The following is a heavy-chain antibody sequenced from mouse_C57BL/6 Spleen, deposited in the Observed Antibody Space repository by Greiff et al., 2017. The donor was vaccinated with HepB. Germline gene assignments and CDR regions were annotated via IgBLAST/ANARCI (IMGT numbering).Heavy chain of an antibody. J-gene: IGHJ2*01. CDR3: ARSARSNFLDY. Sequence: QVQLQQSGAELVKPGASVKISCKASGYAFSSYWMNWVKQRPGKGLEWIGQIYPGDGDTNYNGKFKGKATLTADKSSSTAYMQLSSLTSEDSAVYFCARSARSNFLDYWGQGTTLTVSS. CDR1: GYAFSSYW. CDR2: IYPGDGDT. D-gene: IGHD2-5*01. V-gene: IGHV1-80*01.